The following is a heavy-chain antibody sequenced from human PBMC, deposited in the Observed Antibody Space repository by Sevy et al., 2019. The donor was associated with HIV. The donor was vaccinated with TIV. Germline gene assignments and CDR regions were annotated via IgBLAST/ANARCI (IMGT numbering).Heavy chain of an antibody. J-gene: IGHJ4*02. CDR3: AKDRVSGTYYTGDFDY. CDR1: GFTFSTYA. D-gene: IGHD3-10*01. Sequence: GGSLRLSCAASGFTFSTYAMTWVRQAPGKGLEWVSVITYSGVNTYYADSVKGRFTISRDNSKNKLYLQMNSLRAEDTAVYYCAKDRVSGTYYTGDFDYWGQGTVVTVSS. V-gene: IGHV3-23*01. CDR2: ITYSGVNT.